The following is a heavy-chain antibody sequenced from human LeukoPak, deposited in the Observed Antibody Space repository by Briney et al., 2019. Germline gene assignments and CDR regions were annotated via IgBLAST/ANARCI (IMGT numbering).Heavy chain of an antibody. CDR2: ISSSGSYI. Sequence: GGSLRLSCAASGFTFSNAWLHWVRQAPGKGLEWVSSISSSGSYIYYADSVKGRFTISRDNAKNSLFLQMNSLRAEDTAVYYCAREGILAGDFDYWGQGTLVTVTS. CDR3: AREGILAGDFDY. V-gene: IGHV3-21*01. D-gene: IGHD6-19*01. J-gene: IGHJ4*02. CDR1: GFTFSNAW.